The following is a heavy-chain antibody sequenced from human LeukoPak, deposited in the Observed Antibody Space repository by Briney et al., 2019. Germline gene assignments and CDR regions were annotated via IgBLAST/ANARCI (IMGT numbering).Heavy chain of an antibody. V-gene: IGHV3-7*01. CDR1: GFTFSSYW. Sequence: GGSLRLSCAASGFTFSSYWMSWVRQAPGKGLEWVANIKQDGSEKYYVDSVKGRFTISRDNAKNSLYLQMNSLRAEDTAVYYCARGGKDIVVVPAIWGQGTMVTVSS. CDR3: ARGGKDIVVVPAI. CDR2: IKQDGSEK. J-gene: IGHJ3*02. D-gene: IGHD2-2*01.